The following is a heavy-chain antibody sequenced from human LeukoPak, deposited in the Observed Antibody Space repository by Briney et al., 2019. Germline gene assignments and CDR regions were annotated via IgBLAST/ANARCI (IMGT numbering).Heavy chain of an antibody. D-gene: IGHD1-1*01. Sequence: SETLSLTCTVSGDSISNPYYWGWIRQPPGKGLEWIGSISHSGSTFYTPSLRSRVTISLDTSKNQFSLKLNSVTAADTAVHYCARDTWKDYYYYFMDVWGKGTTVTVSS. J-gene: IGHJ6*03. CDR3: ARDTWKDYYYYFMDV. CDR2: ISHSGST. CDR1: GDSISNPYY. V-gene: IGHV4-38-2*02.